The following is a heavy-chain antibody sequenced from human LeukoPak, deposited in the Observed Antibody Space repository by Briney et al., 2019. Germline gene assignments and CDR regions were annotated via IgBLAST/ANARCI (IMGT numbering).Heavy chain of an antibody. V-gene: IGHV3-21*04. J-gene: IGHJ4*02. CDR3: AKHYGSGTYYNLFDY. CDR1: GFTFSSYS. CDR2: ISSSSSYI. D-gene: IGHD3-10*01. Sequence: GGSLRLSCAASGFTFSSYSMNWVRQAPGKGLEWVSSISSSSSYIYYADSVKGRFTISRDNSKNTLYLQMNSLRAEDTAVYFCAKHYGSGTYYNLFDYWGQGTLVTVSS.